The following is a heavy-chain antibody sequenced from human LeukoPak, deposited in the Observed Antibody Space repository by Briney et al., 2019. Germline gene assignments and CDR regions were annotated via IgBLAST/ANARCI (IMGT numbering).Heavy chain of an antibody. D-gene: IGHD3-9*01. Sequence: GASVKVSCKTPGGTFSNYATSWVRQAPGQGLEWMGRILPMFDTTNYAQAFQGRVTISTDESTSTAYMELSSLKSEDTAVYYCARELDWGFDYWGQGTLVTVSS. J-gene: IGHJ4*02. CDR1: GGTFSNYA. V-gene: IGHV1-69*05. CDR3: ARELDWGFDY. CDR2: ILPMFDTT.